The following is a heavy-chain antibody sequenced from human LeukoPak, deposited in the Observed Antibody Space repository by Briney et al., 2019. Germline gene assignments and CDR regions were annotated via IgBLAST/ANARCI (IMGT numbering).Heavy chain of an antibody. V-gene: IGHV1-8*01. Sequence: ASVTVSCKTSGYTFTSYDINWVRQATGQGLEWMGWMNPNSGNTGYAQKFQGRVTMTRNTSISTAYMELSSLKCEDTAVYYCARGRMVWGVPLFDPWGQGSLVTVSS. CDR3: ARGRMVWGVPLFDP. D-gene: IGHD3-10*01. CDR2: MNPNSGNT. J-gene: IGHJ5*02. CDR1: GYTFTSYD.